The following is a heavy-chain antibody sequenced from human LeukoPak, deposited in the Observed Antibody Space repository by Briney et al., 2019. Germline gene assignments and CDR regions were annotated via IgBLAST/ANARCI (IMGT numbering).Heavy chain of an antibody. Sequence: SVKVSCKASGGTFSNYAISWVRQAPGQGLEWMGGIIPLFDTADYAQKFQGRLTVTADESTSTAYMELSSLRAEDTAVYYCARDLVGSHTGYSSGAWDYWGQGTLVTVSS. CDR2: IIPLFDTA. CDR1: GGTFSNYA. CDR3: ARDLVGSHTGYSSGAWDY. V-gene: IGHV1-69*13. J-gene: IGHJ4*02. D-gene: IGHD3-9*01.